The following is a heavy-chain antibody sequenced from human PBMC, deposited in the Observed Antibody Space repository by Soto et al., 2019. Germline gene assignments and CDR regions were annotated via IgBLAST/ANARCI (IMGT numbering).Heavy chain of an antibody. CDR1: GFTFSSYS. D-gene: IGHD6-13*01. CDR3: ARDEVRPQLVRGSDYYYYYMDV. Sequence: GGSLRLSCAASGFTFSSYSMNWVRQAPGKGLEWVSSISSSSSYIYYADSVKGRFTISRDNAKNSLYLQMNSLRAEDTAVYYCARDEVRPQLVRGSDYYYYYMDVWGKGTTVTVSS. V-gene: IGHV3-21*01. CDR2: ISSSSSYI. J-gene: IGHJ6*03.